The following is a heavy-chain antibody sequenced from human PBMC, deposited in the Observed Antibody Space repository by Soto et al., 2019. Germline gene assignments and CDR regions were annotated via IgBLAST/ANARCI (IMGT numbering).Heavy chain of an antibody. Sequence: AASVKVSCKASGGTFSSYAISWVRQAPGQGLEWMGGIIPIFGTANYAQKFQGRVTITADKSTSTAYMELSSLRSEDTAVYYCARGGALGEWLSNWFDPWGQGTLVTVSS. CDR1: GGTFSSYA. V-gene: IGHV1-69*06. CDR2: IIPIFGTA. D-gene: IGHD3-16*01. CDR3: ARGGALGEWLSNWFDP. J-gene: IGHJ5*02.